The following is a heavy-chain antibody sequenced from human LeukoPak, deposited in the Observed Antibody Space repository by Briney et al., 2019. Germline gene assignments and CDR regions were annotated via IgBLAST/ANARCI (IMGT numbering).Heavy chain of an antibody. CDR3: TTFVPPLEN. V-gene: IGHV3-9*01. CDR2: ISWNSGSI. D-gene: IGHD1-14*01. CDR1: GFTFDDYA. Sequence: PGGSLRLSCAASGFTFDDYAMHWVRQAPGKGLEWVSGISWNSGSIGYADSVKGRFTISRDNAKNSLYLQMNSLKTEDTAVYYCTTFVPPLENWGQGTLVTVSS. J-gene: IGHJ4*02.